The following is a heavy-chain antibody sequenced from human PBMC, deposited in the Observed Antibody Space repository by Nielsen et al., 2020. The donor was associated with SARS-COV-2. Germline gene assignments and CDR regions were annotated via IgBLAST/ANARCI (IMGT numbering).Heavy chain of an antibody. J-gene: IGHJ4*02. CDR3: ARALGYSSGWYYFDH. V-gene: IGHV1-46*01. CDR2: IKPSDYST. D-gene: IGHD6-19*01. Sequence: ASVKVSCKASGYTFTSYYIYWERQAPGQGLEWMGIIKPSDYSTTYAQKFQGRVTMTRDTSTSTVYMELSSLRSEDTAVYYCARALGYSSGWYYFDHWGQGTLVTVSS. CDR1: GYTFTSYY.